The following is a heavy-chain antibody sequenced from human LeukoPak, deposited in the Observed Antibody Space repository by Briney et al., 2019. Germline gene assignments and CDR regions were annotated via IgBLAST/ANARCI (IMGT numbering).Heavy chain of an antibody. CDR2: ISSSSSYI. V-gene: IGHV3-21*01. Sequence: GGSLRLSCAGSGFTFSSYSMNWVRHAPGKGLEWVSSISSSSSYIYYADSVKGRFTISRDNAKNSLYLQMNSLRAEDTAVYYCATYYDILTGYYVFDYWGQGTLVTVSS. CDR1: GFTFSSYS. CDR3: ATYYDILTGYYVFDY. J-gene: IGHJ4*02. D-gene: IGHD3-9*01.